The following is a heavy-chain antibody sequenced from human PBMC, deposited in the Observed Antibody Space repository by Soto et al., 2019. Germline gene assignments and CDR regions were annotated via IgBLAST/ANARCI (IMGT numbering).Heavy chain of an antibody. CDR3: ATRLEMATITGPFDY. D-gene: IGHD5-12*01. CDR1: GGTFRSYA. CDR2: IIPIFGTA. J-gene: IGHJ4*02. V-gene: IGHV1-69*12. Sequence: QVQLVQSGAEVKKPGSSVKVSCKASGGTFRSYAISWVRQAPGQGLEWMGGIIPIFGTANYAQKFQGRVTITADESTSTAYMELSSLRSEDTAVYYCATRLEMATITGPFDYWGQGTLVTVSS.